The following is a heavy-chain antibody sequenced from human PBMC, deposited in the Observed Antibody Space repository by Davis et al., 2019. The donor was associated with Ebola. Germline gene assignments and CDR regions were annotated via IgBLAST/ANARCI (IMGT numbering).Heavy chain of an antibody. D-gene: IGHD1-26*01. CDR3: AGALGRGWFDP. J-gene: IGHJ5*02. Sequence: PSETLSLTCAVYGGSFSGNYWSWIRQPPGKGLEWIGEINHSGSTNYNPSLKSRVTISVDTSKNQFSLKLSSVTAADTAVYYCAGALGRGWFDPWGQGTLVTVSS. CDR2: INHSGST. CDR1: GGSFSGNY. V-gene: IGHV4-34*01.